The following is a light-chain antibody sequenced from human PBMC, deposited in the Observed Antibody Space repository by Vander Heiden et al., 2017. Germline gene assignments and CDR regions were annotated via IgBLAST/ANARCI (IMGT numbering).Light chain of an antibody. CDR3: AEYTTKNTI. J-gene: IGLJ2*01. CDR2: DVI. CDR1: SSDVGEYNY. V-gene: IGLV2-14*03. Sequence: ALSPPPSVSGSRGQSITISCTGPSSDVGEYNYVSWYQQHPAQAPILLFYDVINRASGSSNRFSASKSGTTASMTIAGLQAEDEGYYYCAEYTTKNTIFGGGTKLTVL.